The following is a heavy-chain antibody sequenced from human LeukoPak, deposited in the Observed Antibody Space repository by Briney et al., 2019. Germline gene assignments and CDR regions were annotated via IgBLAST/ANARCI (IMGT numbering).Heavy chain of an antibody. V-gene: IGHV3-33*01. Sequence: GGSLRLSCAASGFTFSSYGMHWVRQAPGKGLEWVAVIWYDGSNKYYADSVKGRFTISRDNSKNTLYLQMNSLRAEDTAVYYYARDRPTGNAFDYWGQGTLVTVSS. D-gene: IGHD1-1*01. CDR3: ARDRPTGNAFDY. J-gene: IGHJ4*02. CDR2: IWYDGSNK. CDR1: GFTFSSYG.